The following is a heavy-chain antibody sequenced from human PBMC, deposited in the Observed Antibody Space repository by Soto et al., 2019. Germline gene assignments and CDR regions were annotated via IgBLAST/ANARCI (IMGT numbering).Heavy chain of an antibody. Sequence: ASVKVSCKASGYTFTSYYMHWVRQAPGQGLEWMGIINPSGGSTSYAQKFQGRVTMTRDTSTSTVYMELSSLRSEDTAVYYCARDFAGSGYDFDAFDIWGQGTMVTVSS. CDR1: GYTFTSYY. D-gene: IGHD5-12*01. CDR3: ARDFAGSGYDFDAFDI. J-gene: IGHJ3*02. V-gene: IGHV1-46*03. CDR2: INPSGGST.